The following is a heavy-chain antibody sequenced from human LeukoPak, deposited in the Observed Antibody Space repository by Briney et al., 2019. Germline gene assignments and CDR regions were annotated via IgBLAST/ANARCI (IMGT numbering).Heavy chain of an antibody. CDR1: RFTFSSYA. CDR3: AKDRSFLAAAVGYFDY. V-gene: IGHV3-23*01. D-gene: IGHD6-13*01. J-gene: IGHJ4*02. Sequence: GGSLRLSCAASRFTFSSYAMSWVRQAPGKGLEWVSAISGSGGSTYYADSVKGRFTISRDNSKNTLYLQMNSLRAEDTAVYYCAKDRSFLAAAVGYFDYWGQGTLATVSS. CDR2: ISGSGGST.